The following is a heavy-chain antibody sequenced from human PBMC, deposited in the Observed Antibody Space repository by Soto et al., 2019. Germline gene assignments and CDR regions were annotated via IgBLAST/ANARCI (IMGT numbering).Heavy chain of an antibody. V-gene: IGHV3-30-3*01. CDR3: ARDRSMIVVVPGY. J-gene: IGHJ4*02. D-gene: IGHD3-22*01. CDR2: ISYDGSNK. Sequence: QVQLVESGGGVVQPGRSLRLSCAASGFTFSSYAMHWVRQAPGKGLEWVSFISYDGSNKYYADSVKVRFTISRDNSKNTLYLQMNSLRAEDTAVYYCARDRSMIVVVPGYWGQGTLVTVSS. CDR1: GFTFSSYA.